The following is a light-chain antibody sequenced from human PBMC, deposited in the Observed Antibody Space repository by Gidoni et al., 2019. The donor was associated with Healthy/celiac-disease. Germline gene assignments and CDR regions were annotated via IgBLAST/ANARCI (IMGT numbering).Light chain of an antibody. CDR2: GAS. Sequence: EIVLTQSPGTLSLSPGERATLSCRASPSVSSSYLAWYQQKPGQAPRLLIYGASSRATGIPDRFSGSGAGTDFTLTISRLETEDVAVYYCQQYGRSPPGFTFGHGTKVDIK. J-gene: IGKJ3*01. CDR3: QQYGRSPPGFT. CDR1: PSVSSSY. V-gene: IGKV3-20*01.